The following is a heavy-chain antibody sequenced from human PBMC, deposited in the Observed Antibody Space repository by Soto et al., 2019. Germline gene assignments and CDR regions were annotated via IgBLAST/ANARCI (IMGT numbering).Heavy chain of an antibody. J-gene: IGHJ4*02. D-gene: IGHD3-22*01. V-gene: IGHV3-74*01. Sequence: EVQLEESGGDLVQPGGSLRLSCAASGFTFSSHWMHWVRQAPGKGLVWVSRINSDGSSTTYADSVKGRFTISRDNAKNSLYLQMNSLRDEDTAVYYCAREVDDSSGYYEDYWGQGTLVTVSS. CDR1: GFTFSSHW. CDR2: INSDGSST. CDR3: AREVDDSSGYYEDY.